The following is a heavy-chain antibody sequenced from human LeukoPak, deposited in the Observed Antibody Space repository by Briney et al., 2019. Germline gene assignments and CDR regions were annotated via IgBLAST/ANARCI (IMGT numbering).Heavy chain of an antibody. V-gene: IGHV4-39*07. Sequence: SETLSLTCTVSGGSISSSSYYWGWIRQPPGKGLEWIGSIYYSGSTYYNPSLKSRVTISVDTSKNQFSLKLSSVTAADTAVYYCASYCSSTSCFASDAFDIWGQGTMVTVSS. CDR1: GGSISSSSYY. CDR3: ASYCSSTSCFASDAFDI. D-gene: IGHD2-2*01. CDR2: IYYSGST. J-gene: IGHJ3*02.